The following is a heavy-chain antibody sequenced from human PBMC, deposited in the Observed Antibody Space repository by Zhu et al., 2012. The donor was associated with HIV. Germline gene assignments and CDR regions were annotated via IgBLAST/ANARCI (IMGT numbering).Heavy chain of an antibody. J-gene: IGHJ5*02. D-gene: IGHD1-26*01. CDR3: ARDIVPQSFDP. CDR2: IYHSGST. CDR1: GYSISSGYY. V-gene: IGHV4-38-2*02. Sequence: QVQLQESGPGLVKPSETLSLNCVVSGYSISSGYYWGWIRQPPGKGLEWIGSIYHSGSTYYNPSLKSRVTISVDTSKNQFSLKLSSVTAADTAVYYCARDIVPQSFDPWGQGTLVTVSS.